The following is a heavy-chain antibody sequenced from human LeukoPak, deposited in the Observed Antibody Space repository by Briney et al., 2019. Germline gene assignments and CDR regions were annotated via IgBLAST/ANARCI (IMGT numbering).Heavy chain of an antibody. D-gene: IGHD4-17*01. CDR3: AREITVTRPFDY. CDR1: GGSISSYY. CDR2: IYTSGST. Sequence: SETLSLTCTVPGGSISSYYWSWIRQPAGKGLEWIGRIYTSGSTNYNPSLKSRVTMSVDTSKNQFSLKLSSVTAADTAVYYCAREITVTRPFDYWGPGTLVTVSS. J-gene: IGHJ4*02. V-gene: IGHV4-4*07.